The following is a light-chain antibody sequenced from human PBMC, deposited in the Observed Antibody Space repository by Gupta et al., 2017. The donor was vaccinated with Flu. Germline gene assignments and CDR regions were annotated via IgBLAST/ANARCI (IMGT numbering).Light chain of an antibody. CDR3: VLYMGSGISV. Sequence: VTLTVGMRSGSVSTHDYPSWYQQAPGHALRAIIYNPTDRSVGFPDRFSGSILGNKAALTITGAQAADECDYYCVLYMGSGISVFGGGTKLTVL. V-gene: IGLV8-61*01. J-gene: IGLJ3*02. CDR2: NPT. CDR1: SGSVSTHDY.